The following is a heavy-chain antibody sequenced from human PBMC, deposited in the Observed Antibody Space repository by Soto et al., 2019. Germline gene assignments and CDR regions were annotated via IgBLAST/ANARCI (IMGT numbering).Heavy chain of an antibody. CDR2: ISYDGNNK. D-gene: IGHD6-6*01. V-gene: IGHV3-30-3*01. CDR1: GFIFSSYA. J-gene: IGHJ6*02. CDR3: ARASPYSSSSPYYYYYGMDV. Sequence: RRLSCAASGFIFSSYAMHWVRQAPGKGLEWVAVISYDGNNKYYADSVKGRFTISRDNSKNTLYLQMNSLRAEDTAVYYCARASPYSSSSPYYYYYGMDVWGQGTTVTVSS.